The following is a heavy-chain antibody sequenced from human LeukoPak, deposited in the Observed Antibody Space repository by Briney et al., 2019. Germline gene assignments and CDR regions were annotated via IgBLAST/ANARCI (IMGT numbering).Heavy chain of an antibody. CDR2: IYLGDSDT. CDR3: ARRKFDSSGSAFFDY. CDR1: GDKFSTYW. D-gene: IGHD3-22*01. J-gene: IGHJ4*02. V-gene: IGHV5-51*01. Sequence: GESLKISCKGIGDKFSTYWIGWVRQMPGKGLEWMGSIYLGDSDTRYSLSFQGRVSLSADKSASTAYLQWSSLKASDTAIYYCARRKFDSSGSAFFDYWGRGTLVTVSS.